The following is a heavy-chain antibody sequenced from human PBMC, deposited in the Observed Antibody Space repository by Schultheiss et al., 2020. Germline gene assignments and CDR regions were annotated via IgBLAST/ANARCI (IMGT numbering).Heavy chain of an antibody. J-gene: IGHJ4*02. D-gene: IGHD1-26*01. CDR1: GGSISTGGYF. CDR2: IYNSGST. CDR3: ARTSYSGNYFFDY. Sequence: SETMSLTCTVSGGSISTGGYFWSWIRQRPGKGLEWIGYIYNSGSTYSNPSLKSRVTMSVDTSKNQFSLKLSSVTAADTALYYCARTSYSGNYFFDYWGQGTRV. V-gene: IGHV4-31*03.